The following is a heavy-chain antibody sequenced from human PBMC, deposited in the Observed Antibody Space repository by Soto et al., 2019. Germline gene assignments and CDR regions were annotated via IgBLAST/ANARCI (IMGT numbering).Heavy chain of an antibody. D-gene: IGHD2-2*01. J-gene: IGHJ6*02. V-gene: IGHV1-69*08. CDR3: VREDRDRETGLVPAAIDGMDV. Sequence: QVQLVQSGAEVKKPGSSVKVSCKASGGTFSRYSITWVRQAPGLGLEWIGRIIPIFGIASYAQKFQGRVTITADESTSTAYMELSSLRSDDTAVYYCVREDRDRETGLVPAAIDGMDVWGQGTTVTVSS. CDR1: GGTFSRYS. CDR2: IIPIFGIA.